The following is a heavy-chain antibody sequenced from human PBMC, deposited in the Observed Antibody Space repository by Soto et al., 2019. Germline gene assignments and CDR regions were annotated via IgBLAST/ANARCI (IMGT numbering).Heavy chain of an antibody. D-gene: IGHD4-17*01. Sequence: QVQLQESGPGLLKASATLSLTCSVSGDSMTGANWGWFRQSPEKGLEWIGYIDYSGSTNYNPSLRSRITITIDTCSNQFSLNLASVTAADAAVYYCTRARYGDHFDSWGQGTLVTVSS. CDR2: IDYSGST. J-gene: IGHJ4*02. CDR1: GDSMTGAN. CDR3: TRARYGDHFDS. V-gene: IGHV4-59*01.